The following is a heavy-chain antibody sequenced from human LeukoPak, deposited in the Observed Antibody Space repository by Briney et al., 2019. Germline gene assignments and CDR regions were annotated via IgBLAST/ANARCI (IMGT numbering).Heavy chain of an antibody. V-gene: IGHV1-18*01. CDR2: ISANTGKT. CDR3: AKVAGDRMDY. D-gene: IGHD6-13*01. Sequence: ASVKVSCKASGYTFATYGFCWVRQAPGHGLEWMGLISANTGKTNYSQKFQGRVTMTTDTSTTTAYLELRSLRPDDTAVYYCAKVAGDRMDYWGQGTLVTVSS. J-gene: IGHJ4*02. CDR1: GYTFATYG.